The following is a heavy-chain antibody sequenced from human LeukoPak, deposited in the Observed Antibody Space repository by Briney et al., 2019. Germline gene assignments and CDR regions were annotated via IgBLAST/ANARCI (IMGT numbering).Heavy chain of an antibody. J-gene: IGHJ2*01. CDR3: TRHIWFGEDWYFDL. Sequence: GGSLRLSCAASGFTFSGSATHWVRQASGKGLEWVGRIRSKANNYATTYAASVKGRFTISRDDSKNTAYLQMNSLKTEDTAVYYCTRHIWFGEDWYFDLRGRGTLVTVSS. V-gene: IGHV3-73*01. CDR1: GFTFSGSA. D-gene: IGHD3-10*01. CDR2: IRSKANNYAT.